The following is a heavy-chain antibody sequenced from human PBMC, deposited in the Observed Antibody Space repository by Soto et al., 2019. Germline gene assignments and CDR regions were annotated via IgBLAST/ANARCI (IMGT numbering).Heavy chain of an antibody. CDR1: GFTFSSYS. CDR2: ISSSSSTI. J-gene: IGHJ4*02. CDR3: ATERATMIVVESRFDY. V-gene: IGHV3-48*02. D-gene: IGHD3-22*01. Sequence: GGSLRLSCAASGFTFSSYSMNWVRQAPGKGLEWVSYISSSSSTIYYADSVKGRFTISRDNAKNSLYLQMNSLRDEDTAVYYCATERATMIVVESRFDYWGQGTLVTVSS.